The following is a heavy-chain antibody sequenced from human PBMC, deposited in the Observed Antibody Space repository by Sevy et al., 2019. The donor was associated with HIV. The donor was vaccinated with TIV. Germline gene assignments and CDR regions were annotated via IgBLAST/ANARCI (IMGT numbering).Heavy chain of an antibody. CDR1: GGTFSSYA. V-gene: IGHV1-69*10. CDR3: ASRGYCSSTSCYLFYYYMDV. D-gene: IGHD2-2*01. CDR2: IIPILGIA. J-gene: IGHJ6*03. Sequence: ASVKVSCKASGGTFSSYAISWVRQAPGQGLEWMGGIIPILGIANYAQKFQGRVTITADKSTSTAYMELSSLGSEDTAGYYCASRGYCSSTSCYLFYYYMDVWGKGTTVTVSS.